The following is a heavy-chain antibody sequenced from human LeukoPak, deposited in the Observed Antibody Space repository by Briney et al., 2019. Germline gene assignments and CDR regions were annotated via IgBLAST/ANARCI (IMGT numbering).Heavy chain of an antibody. V-gene: IGHV3-7*01. CDR2: IKQDGSEK. J-gene: IGHJ4*02. D-gene: IGHD3-22*01. CDR1: GFTFSSYW. Sequence: GGSLRLCCAASGFTFSSYWMSWVCQDPGKGLEWAANIKQDGSEKYYVDSVKGRFTISRDNAKNSLYLQMNSLRAEDTAVYYSASMYYYDSSGHGYSDQGTLVTVSS. CDR3: ASMYYYDSSGHGY.